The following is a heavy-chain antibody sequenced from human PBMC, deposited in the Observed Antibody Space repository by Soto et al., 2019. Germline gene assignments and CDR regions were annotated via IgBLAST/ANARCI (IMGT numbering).Heavy chain of an antibody. J-gene: IGHJ4*02. CDR2: IIPIFGTA. Sequence: ASVKVSCKASGGTFSSYAISWVRQAPGQGLEWMGGIIPIFGTANYAQKFQGRVTITADESTSTAYMELSSLRSEDTAVYYCARDRVKRTAMEMAYYFDYWGQGTLVTVSS. CDR1: GGTFSSYA. V-gene: IGHV1-69*13. CDR3: ARDRVKRTAMEMAYYFDY. D-gene: IGHD5-18*01.